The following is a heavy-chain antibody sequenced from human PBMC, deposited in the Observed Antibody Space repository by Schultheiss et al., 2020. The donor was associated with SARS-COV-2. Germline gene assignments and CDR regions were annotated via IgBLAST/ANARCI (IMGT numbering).Heavy chain of an antibody. D-gene: IGHD6-13*01. CDR1: GFTFSSYG. CDR3: ARDEKQQLVLDAFDI. CDR2: ISYDGSNK. Sequence: GGSLRLSCAASGFTFSSYGMHWVRQAPGKGLEWVAVISYDGSNKYYADSVKGRFTISRDNSKNTLYLQMNSLRAEDTAVYYCARDEKQQLVLDAFDIWGQGTMVTVSS. J-gene: IGHJ3*02. V-gene: IGHV3-30*03.